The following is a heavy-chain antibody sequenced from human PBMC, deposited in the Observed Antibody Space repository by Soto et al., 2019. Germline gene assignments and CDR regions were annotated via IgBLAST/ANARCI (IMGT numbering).Heavy chain of an antibody. D-gene: IGHD2-2*02. J-gene: IGHJ6*02. Sequence: GTLRRVGLVSGCTFSNYSINWVRQAPGKGLEWVSSISSRSDIYYADSVKGRFTISRDNAKNSVSLQMNSLRAEDTAVYYCEREYTAWPLAYGLDVWGQGTTVTVYS. V-gene: IGHV3-21*01. CDR3: EREYTAWPLAYGLDV. CDR2: ISSRSDI. CDR1: GCTFSNYS.